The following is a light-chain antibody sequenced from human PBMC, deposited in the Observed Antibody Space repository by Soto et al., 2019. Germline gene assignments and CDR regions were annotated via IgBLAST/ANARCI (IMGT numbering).Light chain of an antibody. CDR1: QSISSNY. V-gene: IGKV3-20*01. Sequence: EIVLTQSPGTRSLSPGERATLSCRASQSISSNYFAWYQQKPGQAPRLLIYAASTRATGIPDRFSGSGSGTDFTLTISRLEPEDFAVYYCQQYDTSPWTFGRGTTVDIK. CDR3: QQYDTSPWT. J-gene: IGKJ1*01. CDR2: AAS.